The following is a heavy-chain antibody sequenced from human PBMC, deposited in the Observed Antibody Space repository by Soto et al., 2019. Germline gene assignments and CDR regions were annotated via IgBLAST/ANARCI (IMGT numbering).Heavy chain of an antibody. D-gene: IGHD6-13*01. J-gene: IGHJ6*02. CDR2: IFYSGTT. CDR3: ARISTAGTLSGGMDV. V-gene: IGHV4-31*03. Sequence: QVQLQESGPGLVKPSQTLSLTCTVSGGSISSGGHYWSWIRQHPGKGLEWIGYIFYSGTTYYNPSLRSRVTISVDTSKNQFSLKLSSVTAADTAVYYCARISTAGTLSGGMDVWGQGTTVTVSS. CDR1: GGSISSGGHY.